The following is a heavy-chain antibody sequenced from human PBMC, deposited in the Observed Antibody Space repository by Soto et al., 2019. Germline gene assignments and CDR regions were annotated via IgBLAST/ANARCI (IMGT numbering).Heavy chain of an antibody. V-gene: IGHV3-20*01. J-gene: IGHJ5*02. CDR3: ARVGYSGYDYWFDP. Sequence: GESLKISCAASGFTFDDYGMSWVRQAPGKGLEWVSGINWNGGSTGYADSVKGRFTISRDNAKNSLYLQMNSLRAEDTALYHCARVGYSGYDYWFDPWGQGTLVTVSS. D-gene: IGHD5-12*01. CDR1: GFTFDDYG. CDR2: INWNGGST.